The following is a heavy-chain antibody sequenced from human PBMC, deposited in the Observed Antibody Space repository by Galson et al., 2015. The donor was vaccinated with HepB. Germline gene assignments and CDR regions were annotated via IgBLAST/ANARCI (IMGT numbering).Heavy chain of an antibody. D-gene: IGHD7-27*01. V-gene: IGHV1-69*13. CDR1: GGTFSSYA. Sequence: SVKVSCKASGGTFSSYAISWVRQAPGQGLEWMGGITPIFGTANYAQKFQGRVTITADESTSTAYMELSSLRSEDTAVYYCARERLGIVAFDIWGQGTMVTVSS. CDR2: ITPIFGTA. J-gene: IGHJ3*02. CDR3: ARERLGIVAFDI.